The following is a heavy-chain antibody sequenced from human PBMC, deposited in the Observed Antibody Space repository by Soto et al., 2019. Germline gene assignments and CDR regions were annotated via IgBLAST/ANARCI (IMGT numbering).Heavy chain of an antibody. CDR2: INHIGTT. D-gene: IGHD3-9*01. J-gene: IGHJ5*01. V-gene: IGHV4-34*01. CDR3: GRGRAIFFFEQKTEFDF. Sequence: WIRQPPGKGLEWVGNINHIGTTSYNPSLKSRLSISADTYKSQSSLRLRSVTDADTAVYFCGRGRAIFFFEQKTEFDFSA.